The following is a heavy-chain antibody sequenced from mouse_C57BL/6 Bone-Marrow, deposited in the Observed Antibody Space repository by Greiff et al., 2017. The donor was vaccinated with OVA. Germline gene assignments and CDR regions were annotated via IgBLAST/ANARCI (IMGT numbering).Heavy chain of an antibody. J-gene: IGHJ3*01. Sequence: EVKLQESVAELVRPGASVKLSCTASGFIIKNTYMHWVKQRPEQGLEWIGRIDPANGNTKYAPKFQGKATITADTSSNTAYLQLSSLTSEDTAIYYCASRGGTAYWGQGTLVTVSA. V-gene: IGHV14-3*01. CDR3: ASRGGTAY. CDR1: GFIIKNTY. D-gene: IGHD2-14*01. CDR2: IDPANGNT.